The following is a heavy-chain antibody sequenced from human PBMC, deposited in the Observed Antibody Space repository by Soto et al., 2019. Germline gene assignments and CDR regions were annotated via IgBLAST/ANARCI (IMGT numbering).Heavy chain of an antibody. CDR3: ARTSRSGTVDTFDS. Sequence: QVQLVESGGGVVQPGRSLRLPCAASGLTFTTYAMHWLRQAPGKGLEWVAVILSDGIRKYQADSVRGRFTISRDNSKNRVYLRMSSLRAEDTALYYCARTSRSGTVDTFDSWGQGTMVTVSA. CDR2: ILSDGIRK. V-gene: IGHV3-30*14. CDR1: GLTFTTYA. J-gene: IGHJ3*02. D-gene: IGHD3-10*01.